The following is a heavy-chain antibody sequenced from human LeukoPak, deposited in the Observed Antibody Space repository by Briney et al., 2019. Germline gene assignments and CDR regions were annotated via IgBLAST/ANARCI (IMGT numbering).Heavy chain of an antibody. CDR1: GFTFSSYA. Sequence: GGPLRLSCAASGFTFSSYAMSWVRQAPGKGLEWVSAISGSGGSTYYADSVKGRFTISRDNSKNTLYLQMNSLRAEDTAVYYCAKDLAARPGVVTFDYWGQGTLVTVSS. J-gene: IGHJ4*02. CDR3: AKDLAARPGVVTFDY. V-gene: IGHV3-23*01. D-gene: IGHD6-6*01. CDR2: ISGSGGST.